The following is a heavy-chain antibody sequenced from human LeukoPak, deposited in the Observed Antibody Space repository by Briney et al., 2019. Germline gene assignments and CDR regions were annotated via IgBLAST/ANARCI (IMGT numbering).Heavy chain of an antibody. J-gene: IGHJ4*02. CDR1: GGTFSSYA. CDR3: ARGSYDSSGFDY. V-gene: IGHV1-69*04. CDR2: IIPILGIA. Sequence: SVTVSCKASGGTFSSYAISWVRQAPGQGPEWIGRIIPILGIANYAQKFQGRVTITADKSTSTAYMELSSLRSEDTAVYYCARGSYDSSGFDYWGQGTLVTVSS. D-gene: IGHD3-22*01.